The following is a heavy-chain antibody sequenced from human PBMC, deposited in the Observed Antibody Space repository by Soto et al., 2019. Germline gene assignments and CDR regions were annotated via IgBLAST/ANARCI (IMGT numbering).Heavy chain of an antibody. D-gene: IGHD2-15*01. CDR3: ARALYCSGGSCSPLRGMDV. J-gene: IGHJ6*02. CDR2: IYHSGST. Sequence: LSLTCAVSGYSISSGYYWGWIRQPPGKGLEWIGTIYHSGSTYYNPSLKSRVTISVDTSKNQFSLKVNSVTAADTAVYYCARALYCSGGSCSPLRGMDVWGLGTTGTVSS. V-gene: IGHV4-38-2*01. CDR1: GYSISSGYY.